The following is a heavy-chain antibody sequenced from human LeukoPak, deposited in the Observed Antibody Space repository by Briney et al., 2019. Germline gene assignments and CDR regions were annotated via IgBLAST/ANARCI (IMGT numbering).Heavy chain of an antibody. V-gene: IGHV3-74*01. J-gene: IGHJ4*02. CDR3: ARDTYSIAE. CDR2: IHSDGGTT. Sequence: GGSLRLSCAASGFTFSNYWMHWVRQAPGKGLVWVSLIHSDGGTTNYADSVKGRFTISRDNAKNTLYLQMDSLRVEDTAVYYCARDTYSIAEWGQGTLVTVSS. CDR1: GFTFSNYW. D-gene: IGHD1-26*01.